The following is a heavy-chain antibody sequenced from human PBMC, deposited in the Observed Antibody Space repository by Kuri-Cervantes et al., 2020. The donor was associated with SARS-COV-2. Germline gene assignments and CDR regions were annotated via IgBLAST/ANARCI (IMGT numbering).Heavy chain of an antibody. CDR2: ISTSGGDT. D-gene: IGHD5-24*01. CDR3: ASVSTMGVSLD. CDR1: KFTFNNYD. V-gene: IGHV3-23*01. Sequence: GESLKISCASSKFTFNNYDLILVRQAPGKGLGWVSSISTSGGDTNYQDFLRGRFTISRDNSKNTLYLQMNSLRVEDTAVYYCASVSTMGVSLDWGQGTLVTVSS. J-gene: IGHJ4*02.